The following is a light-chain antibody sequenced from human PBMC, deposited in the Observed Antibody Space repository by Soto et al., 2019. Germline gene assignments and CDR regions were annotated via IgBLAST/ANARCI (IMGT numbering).Light chain of an antibody. CDR2: EVS. J-gene: IGLJ1*01. V-gene: IGLV2-8*01. CDR3: SSYAASNNLYA. CDR1: SSDVGAYNY. Sequence: QSALTQPPSASGSPGQSVTISCTGTSSDVGAYNYVSWYQQLPGKAPKLIIYEVSKRPSGVPDRFSGSKSGNTASLTVSGLQAEDEADYHCSSYAASNNLYAFGPGTKVTVL.